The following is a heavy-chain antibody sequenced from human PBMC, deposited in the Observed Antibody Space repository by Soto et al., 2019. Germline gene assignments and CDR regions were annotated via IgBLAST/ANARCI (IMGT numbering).Heavy chain of an antibody. CDR2: ITGNSARI. D-gene: IGHD3-16*01. J-gene: IGHJ3*01. V-gene: IGHV3-23*01. Sequence: GGSLRLSCAASGFTFSSYAMSWVRQAPGKGLEWVSAITGNSARIYYADSVKGRFSISRDNSKNTLYLQMDTLRAEDTAVYYCAKNGDFDYDAFDVWGQGTVVTVS. CDR1: GFTFSSYA. CDR3: AKNGDFDYDAFDV.